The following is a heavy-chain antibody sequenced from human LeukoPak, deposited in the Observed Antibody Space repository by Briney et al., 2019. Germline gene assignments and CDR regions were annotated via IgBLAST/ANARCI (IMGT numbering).Heavy chain of an antibody. J-gene: IGHJ6*03. Sequence: GASVKVSCKASGYTFTGYYMHWVRQAPGQGLEWMGWMNPNSGNTGYAQKFQGRVTITRNTSISTAYMELSSLRSEDTAVYYCARGLSRPRLHKYYYMDVWGKGTTVTVSS. CDR3: ARGLSRPRLHKYYYMDV. D-gene: IGHD4-11*01. CDR1: GYTFTGYY. V-gene: IGHV1-8*03. CDR2: MNPNSGNT.